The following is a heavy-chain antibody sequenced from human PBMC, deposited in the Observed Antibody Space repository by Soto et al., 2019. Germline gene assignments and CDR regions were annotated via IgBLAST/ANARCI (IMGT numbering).Heavy chain of an antibody. J-gene: IGHJ4*02. CDR2: IIPIFGTA. V-gene: IGHV1-69*01. D-gene: IGHD3-16*01. CDR3: ARGRAAQSRYYFDY. CDR1: GGTFSSYA. Sequence: QVQLVQSGAEVKKPGSSVKVSCKASGGTFSSYASSWVRQAPGQGLEWMGGIIPIFGTANYAQKFQGRVTITADESTSTAYMELSSLRSEDTAVYYCARGRAAQSRYYFDYWGQGTLVTVSS.